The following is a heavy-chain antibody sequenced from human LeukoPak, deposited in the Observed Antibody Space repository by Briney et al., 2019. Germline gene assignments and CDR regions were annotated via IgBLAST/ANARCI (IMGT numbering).Heavy chain of an antibody. D-gene: IGHD4-17*01. V-gene: IGHV3-53*01. CDR1: GFTVSSNY. Sequence: GGPLRLSCAASGFTVSSNYMSWVRQAPGKGLEWVSVIYSGGSTYYADSVKGRFTISRDNSKNTLYLQMNSLRAEDTAVCYCARLRYGDYVFIYWGQGTLVTVSS. CDR2: IYSGGST. J-gene: IGHJ4*02. CDR3: ARLRYGDYVFIY.